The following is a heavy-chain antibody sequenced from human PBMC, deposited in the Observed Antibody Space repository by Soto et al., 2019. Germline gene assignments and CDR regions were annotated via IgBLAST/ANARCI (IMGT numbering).Heavy chain of an antibody. D-gene: IGHD6-19*01. J-gene: IGHJ5*02. CDR3: ARAVAGTLSWLDP. V-gene: IGHV4-30-4*01. Sequence: SETLSLTCTLSGGSISSDHFYWRWIRQPPGKGLEWIAHIYYSGSTFYNPSLMSRLTTSVDTSKNQFSLKLTSVSAADTAVHYCARAVAGTLSWLDPWGRGTLVTVS. CDR2: IYYSGST. CDR1: GGSISSDHFY.